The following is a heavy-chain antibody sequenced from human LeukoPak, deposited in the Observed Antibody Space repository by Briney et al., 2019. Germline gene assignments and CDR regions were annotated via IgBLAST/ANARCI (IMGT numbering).Heavy chain of an antibody. V-gene: IGHV1-69*13. Sequence: SVKVSCKASGGTFSSYAINWVRQAPGQGLEWMAGIIPIFGTTKYAQKFQGRVTITADESTSTAYMQLSSLRSEDTAVYYCARGLAAAAAVTFDYWGQGTLVTVSS. CDR1: GGTFSSYA. CDR3: ARGLAAAAAVTFDY. J-gene: IGHJ4*02. CDR2: IIPIFGTT. D-gene: IGHD6-13*01.